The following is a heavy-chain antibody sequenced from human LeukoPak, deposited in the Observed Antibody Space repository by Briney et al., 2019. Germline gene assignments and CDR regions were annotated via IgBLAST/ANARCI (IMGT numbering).Heavy chain of an antibody. D-gene: IGHD2-2*01. CDR1: GYTFTGYY. J-gene: IGHJ4*02. CDR2: INPNSGGT. Sequence: ASVKVSCKASGYTFTGYYMHWVRQAPGQGLEWMGWINPNSGGTNYAQKFQGRVTMTRDTSISTAYMELSRLRSDDTAVYYCARDLGYCSSTSCYGFDYWGQGTLVTVSS. CDR3: ARDLGYCSSTSCYGFDY. V-gene: IGHV1-2*02.